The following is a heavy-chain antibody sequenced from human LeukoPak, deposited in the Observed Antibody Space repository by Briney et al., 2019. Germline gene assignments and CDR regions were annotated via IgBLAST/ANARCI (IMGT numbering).Heavy chain of an antibody. Sequence: PGGSLRLSCAASGFTFSSYWMSWVRQAPGKGLEWVANIKQDGSEKYYVDSVKGRFTISRDNAKNSLYLQTNSLRAEDTAVYYCAREKCSGGSCTLDYWGQGTLVTVSS. V-gene: IGHV3-7*01. J-gene: IGHJ4*02. CDR3: AREKCSGGSCTLDY. CDR1: GFTFSSYW. D-gene: IGHD2-15*01. CDR2: IKQDGSEK.